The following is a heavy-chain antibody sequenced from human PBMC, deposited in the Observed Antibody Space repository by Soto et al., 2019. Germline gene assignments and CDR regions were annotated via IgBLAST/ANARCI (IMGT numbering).Heavy chain of an antibody. CDR3: ARVDWGKDVGGAMDV. Sequence: GGSLRLSCTASGFTLSSYWMHWVRQAPGKGLVWVLDVSGDGRDSLYADFVKGRFAVSRDNAKNTLYLQMNSLTADDTAVYFCARVDWGKDVGGAMDVWGKGTTVTVSS. J-gene: IGHJ6*03. CDR2: VSGDGRDS. D-gene: IGHD2-21*01. V-gene: IGHV3-74*01. CDR1: GFTLSSYW.